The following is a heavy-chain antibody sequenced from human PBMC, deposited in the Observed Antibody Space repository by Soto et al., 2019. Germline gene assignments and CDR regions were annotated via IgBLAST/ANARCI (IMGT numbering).Heavy chain of an antibody. Sequence: PSETLSLTCTVSGGSISSYYWSWIRQPPGKGLEWIGYIYYSGSTYYNPSLKSRVTISVDRSKNQFSLNLSSVTAADTAVYYCARVPDRWGQGTLVTVSS. CDR2: IYYSGST. V-gene: IGHV4-59*12. CDR3: ARVPDR. J-gene: IGHJ5*02. CDR1: GGSISSYY. D-gene: IGHD2-2*01.